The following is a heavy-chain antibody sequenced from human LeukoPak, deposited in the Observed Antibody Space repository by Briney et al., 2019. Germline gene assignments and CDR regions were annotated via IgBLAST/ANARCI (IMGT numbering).Heavy chain of an antibody. D-gene: IGHD2-15*01. V-gene: IGHV4-59*01. Sequence: PSETLSLTCTVSGGSISSYYWSWIRQPPGKGLEWIAYIYYTGSTSYNPSLKSRVTISVDTSKNQFSLKLSSVTAADTAVYYCARDIVVEVGDAPHYYMDVWGKGTTVTVSS. J-gene: IGHJ6*03. CDR2: IYYTGST. CDR1: GGSISSYY. CDR3: ARDIVVEVGDAPHYYMDV.